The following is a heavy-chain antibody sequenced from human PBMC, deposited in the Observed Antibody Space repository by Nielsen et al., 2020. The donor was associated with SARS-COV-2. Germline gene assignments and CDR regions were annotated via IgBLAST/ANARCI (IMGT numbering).Heavy chain of an antibody. CDR3: AREWWLRGYFDY. Sequence: GGSLRLSCAASGFTFSSYAMHWVRQPPGKGLEWVANIKQDGSEKYYVDSVKGRFTISRDNAKNSLYLQMNSLRAEDTAVYYCAREWWLRGYFDYWGQETLVTVSS. D-gene: IGHD5-12*01. V-gene: IGHV3-7*01. J-gene: IGHJ4*02. CDR1: GFTFSSYA. CDR2: IKQDGSEK.